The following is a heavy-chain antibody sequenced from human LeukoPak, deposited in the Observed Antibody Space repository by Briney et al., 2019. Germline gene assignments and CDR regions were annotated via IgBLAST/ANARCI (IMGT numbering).Heavy chain of an antibody. CDR2: IYPGDSNT. J-gene: IGHJ4*02. CDR1: GYSFANSR. V-gene: IGHV5-51*01. CDR3: ATARAVYDTSGDYAYYFDY. Sequence: GESLKISCKGSGYSFANSRIAWVRQMPGTGLEWMGIIYPGDSNTYYSPSFQGQVSISADRSITTAYLQWSSLKASDTAMYFCATARAVYDTSGDYAYYFDYWGQGILVTVSS. D-gene: IGHD3-22*01.